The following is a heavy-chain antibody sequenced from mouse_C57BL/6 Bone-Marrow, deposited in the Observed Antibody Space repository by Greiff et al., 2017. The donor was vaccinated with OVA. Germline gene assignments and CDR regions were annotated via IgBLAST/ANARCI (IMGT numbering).Heavy chain of an antibody. J-gene: IGHJ2*01. V-gene: IGHV1-84*01. CDR2: IYPGSGNT. D-gene: IGHD4-1*01. CDR3: TRGDWDYFDY. CDR1: GYTFTDYY. Sequence: VQVVESGPELVKPGASVKISCKASGYTFTDYYINWVKQRPGQGLEWIGWIYPGSGNTKYNEKFKDKATLTVDTSSSTAYMQLSSLTSDDSAVYFCTRGDWDYFDYWGQGTTLTVSS.